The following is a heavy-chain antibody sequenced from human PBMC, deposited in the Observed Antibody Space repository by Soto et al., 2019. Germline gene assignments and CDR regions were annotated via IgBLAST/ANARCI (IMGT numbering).Heavy chain of an antibody. V-gene: IGHV3-23*01. CDR1: GFTFSSYA. Sequence: GGSLRLSCAASGFTFSSYAMSWVRQAPGKGLEWVSAISGSGGTTYSADSVKGRFTISRDNSKNTVYLQMNSLRADDTAVYYCAKDRLAGGFDYWGQGTLVTVSS. D-gene: IGHD3-16*01. J-gene: IGHJ4*02. CDR3: AKDRLAGGFDY. CDR2: ISGSGGTT.